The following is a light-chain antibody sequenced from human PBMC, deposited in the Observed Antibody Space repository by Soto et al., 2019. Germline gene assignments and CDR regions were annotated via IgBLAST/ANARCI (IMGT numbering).Light chain of an antibody. Sequence: DIVLTQSPATLSLSPGERATLSCRASQSVISYLAWYQQKSGQTPRLLIYDASNRATGIPARFSGSGSGTDFTLTISSLEPEDFAVYYCQHRSNWLGTFGPGTKVDIK. J-gene: IGKJ3*01. V-gene: IGKV3-11*01. CDR3: QHRSNWLGT. CDR1: QSVISY. CDR2: DAS.